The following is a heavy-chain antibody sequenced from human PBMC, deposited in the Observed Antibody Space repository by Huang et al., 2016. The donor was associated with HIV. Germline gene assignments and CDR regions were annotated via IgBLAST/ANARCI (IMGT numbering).Heavy chain of an antibody. V-gene: IGHV1-8*03. J-gene: IGHJ4*02. D-gene: IGHD6-13*01. Sequence: QVQLVQSGAEVKKPGASVKVSCKGSGYTFRNYDINWVRQATGQGLEWMGWMNTKSGNTGYAQKFQGRVTITRNTSISTAYMELSSLRSEDTAVYYCARGAVAGAGTLRYWGQGTLVTVSS. CDR1: GYTFRNYD. CDR3: ARGAVAGAGTLRY. CDR2: MNTKSGNT.